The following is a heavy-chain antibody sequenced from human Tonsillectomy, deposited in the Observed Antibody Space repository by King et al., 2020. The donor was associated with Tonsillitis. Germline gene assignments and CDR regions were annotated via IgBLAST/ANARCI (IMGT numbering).Heavy chain of an antibody. J-gene: IGHJ4*02. D-gene: IGHD4-23*01. CDR2: ITGSGGDT. CDR1: GFTFNTYA. V-gene: IGHV3-23*04. CDR3: AKYGFGGPDEF. Sequence: VQLVESGGGLVEPGGSLRLSCAASGFTFNTYAMTWVRQGPGKGLEWVSGITGSGGDTYYADSVKGRFTISRDNPKNTLYLQMNSLRVEDTALYYCAKYGFGGPDEFWGQETLVTVSS.